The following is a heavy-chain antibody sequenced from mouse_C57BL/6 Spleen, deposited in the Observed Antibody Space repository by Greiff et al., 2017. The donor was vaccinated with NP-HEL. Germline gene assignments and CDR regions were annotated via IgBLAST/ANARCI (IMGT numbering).Heavy chain of an antibody. V-gene: IGHV1-74*01. J-gene: IGHJ2*01. CDR1: GYTFTSYW. Sequence: QVHVKQPGAELVKPGASVKVSCKASGYTFTSYWMHWVKQRPGQGLEWIGRIHPSDSDTNYNQKFKGKATLTVDKSSSTAYMQLSSLTSEDSAVYYCEIITTVCFDYWGQGTTRTVSS. CDR3: EIITTVCFDY. D-gene: IGHD1-1*01. CDR2: IHPSDSDT.